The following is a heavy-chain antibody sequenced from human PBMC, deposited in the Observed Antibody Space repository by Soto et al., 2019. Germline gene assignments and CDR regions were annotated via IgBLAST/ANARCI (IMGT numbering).Heavy chain of an antibody. V-gene: IGHV4-59*01. CDR3: ARTLAATSWYYGMDV. D-gene: IGHD2-15*01. J-gene: IGHJ6*02. Sequence: QVQLQESGPGLVKPSETLSLTCTVSGGSISSYYWSWIRQPPGKGLEWIGYIYSSGSTNYNPSLKSRVTISVDTSKNQFSLKLSSVTAADTAVYYCARTLAATSWYYGMDVWGQGTTVTVSS. CDR1: GGSISSYY. CDR2: IYSSGST.